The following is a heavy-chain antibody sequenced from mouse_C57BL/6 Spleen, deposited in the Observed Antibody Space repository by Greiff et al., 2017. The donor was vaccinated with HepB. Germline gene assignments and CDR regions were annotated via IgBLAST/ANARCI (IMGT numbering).Heavy chain of an antibody. D-gene: IGHD2-4*01. CDR1: GYTFTSYW. V-gene: IGHV1-64*01. CDR3: ARYDYDWFAY. Sequence: QVQLQQPGAELVKPGASVKLSCKASGYTFTSYWMHWVKQRPGQGLEWIGMIHPNSGSTNYNEKFKSKATLTVDKSSSTAYMQHSSLTSEDSAVYYCARYDYDWFAYWGQGTLVTVSA. J-gene: IGHJ3*01. CDR2: IHPNSGST.